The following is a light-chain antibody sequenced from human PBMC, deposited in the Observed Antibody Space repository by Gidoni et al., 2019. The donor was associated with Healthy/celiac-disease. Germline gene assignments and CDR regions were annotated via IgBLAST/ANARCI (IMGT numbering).Light chain of an antibody. Sequence: QSVLTQPPSASGTPGRRVTISCSGSSSNLGSNTVNWYQRLPGTAPKLLIYSTNQRPSGVPDRFSGSQSGTSASLAISGLQSEDEADYYCAAWDDILNGVVFGGGTKLTVL. CDR3: AAWDDILNGVV. CDR1: SSNLGSNT. CDR2: STN. V-gene: IGLV1-44*01. J-gene: IGLJ2*01.